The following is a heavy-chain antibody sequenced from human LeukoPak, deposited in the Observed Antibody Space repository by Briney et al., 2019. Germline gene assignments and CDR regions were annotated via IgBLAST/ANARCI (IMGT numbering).Heavy chain of an antibody. CDR3: VSFYETY. CDR1: GNYW. CDR2: INSDGSWT. J-gene: IGHJ4*02. Sequence: GGSLRLSCAASGNYWMHWVRQVPGKGLVWVSHINSDGSWTSYANSVKGRFTISKDNAKNTVYLQMNSLRAEDTAVYYCVSFYETYWGRGTLVTVSS. D-gene: IGHD2/OR15-2a*01. V-gene: IGHV3-74*01.